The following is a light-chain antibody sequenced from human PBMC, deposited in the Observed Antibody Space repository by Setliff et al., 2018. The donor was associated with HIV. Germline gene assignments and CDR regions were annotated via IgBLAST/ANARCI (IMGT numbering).Light chain of an antibody. V-gene: IGLV2-11*01. CDR1: SSDVGGYNY. Sequence: QSALAQPRSVSGSPGRSVTISCTGTSSDVGGYNYVSWYHQHPGKAPKLMISDVSKRPSGVPDRFSGSKSGNTASLTISGLQAEDEADYYCCSYAGNAYVFGAGTKVTVL. CDR2: DVS. CDR3: CSYAGNAYV. J-gene: IGLJ1*01.